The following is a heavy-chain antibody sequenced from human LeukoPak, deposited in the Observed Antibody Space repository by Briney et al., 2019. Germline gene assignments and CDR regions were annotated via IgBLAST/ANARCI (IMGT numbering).Heavy chain of an antibody. Sequence: PSETLSLTCTVSGGSISSGGYYWSWIRQHPGKGLEWIGYIYYSGSTYYNPSLKSRVTISVDTSKNQFSLKLSSVTAADTAVYYCATGQTGTGEFYFDYWGQGTLVTVSS. V-gene: IGHV4-31*03. CDR3: ATGQTGTGEFYFDY. D-gene: IGHD3-9*01. J-gene: IGHJ4*02. CDR1: GGSISSGGYY. CDR2: IYYSGST.